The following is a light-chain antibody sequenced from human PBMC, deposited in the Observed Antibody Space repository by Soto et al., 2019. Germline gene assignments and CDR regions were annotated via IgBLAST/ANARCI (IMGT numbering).Light chain of an antibody. CDR2: GAS. CDR1: QSVRSN. V-gene: IGKV3-15*01. J-gene: IGKJ3*01. Sequence: EIVMTQSPATLSVSPGERATLSCRASQSVRSNLAWYQQKPGQAPRLLIHGASTRATGIPARFSGSGSGTEFTLTISRLQSEDFAVYYCQQYNNWPPRVTFGPGTKVDLK. CDR3: QQYNNWPPRVT.